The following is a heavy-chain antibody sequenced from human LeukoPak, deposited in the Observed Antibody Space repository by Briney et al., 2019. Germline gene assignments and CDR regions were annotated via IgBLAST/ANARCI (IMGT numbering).Heavy chain of an antibody. D-gene: IGHD6-19*01. CDR2: IYYSGST. J-gene: IGHJ3*02. CDR1: GGSTSSYY. CDR3: ARHVSVGEQWLVDAFDI. V-gene: IGHV4-59*08. Sequence: SGTLSLTCAVSGGSTSSYYWSWIRQPPGKGLEWIGYIYYSGSTNYNPSLKSRVTISVDTSKNQFSLKLSSVTAADTAVYYCARHVSVGEQWLVDAFDIWGQGTMVTVSS.